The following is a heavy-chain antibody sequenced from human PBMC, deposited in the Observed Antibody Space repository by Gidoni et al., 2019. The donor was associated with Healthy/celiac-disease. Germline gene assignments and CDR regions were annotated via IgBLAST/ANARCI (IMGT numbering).Heavy chain of an antibody. V-gene: IGHV3-30*02. CDR1: GFTFSSYG. Sequence: QVQLVESGGGVVQPGGSLRLSCAASGFTFSSYGMHWVRQAPGKGLEWVAFIRYDGSNKYYADSVKGRFTISRDNSKNTLYLQMNSLRAEDTAVYYCAKDRGGQGDWFDPWGQGTLVTVSS. CDR2: IRYDGSNK. CDR3: AKDRGGQGDWFDP. J-gene: IGHJ5*02. D-gene: IGHD1-26*01.